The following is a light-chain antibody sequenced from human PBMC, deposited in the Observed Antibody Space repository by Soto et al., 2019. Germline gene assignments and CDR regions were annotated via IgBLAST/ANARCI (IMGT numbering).Light chain of an antibody. V-gene: IGKV1-39*01. CDR3: LQTYNLPRT. CDR2: GAS. CDR1: LTIGDS. J-gene: IGKJ1*01. Sequence: DIQMTQSPSSLSASVGDRVTITCRASLTIGDSLSWFQQKAGKPPTLLIYGASALQSGVPARFSGSGSGTDLTLTISNMQREDFATYYCLQTYNLPRTFGQGTKVEFK.